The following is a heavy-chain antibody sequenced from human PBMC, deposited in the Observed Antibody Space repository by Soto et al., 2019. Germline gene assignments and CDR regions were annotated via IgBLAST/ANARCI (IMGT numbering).Heavy chain of an antibody. CDR1: GFTFSIYG. J-gene: IGHJ3*02. Sequence: QVQLVESGGGVVQPGRSLRLYCAASGFTFSIYGMHWVRHAPGKGLEWVAMISFDGSEKYYTDSVKGRFHISRDSSKNTMYLQMDSLRFEDTAVYYCARDRRLYYSDAFDIWGQGTTVTVSS. V-gene: IGHV3-30*03. D-gene: IGHD1-26*01. CDR3: ARDRRLYYSDAFDI. CDR2: ISFDGSEK.